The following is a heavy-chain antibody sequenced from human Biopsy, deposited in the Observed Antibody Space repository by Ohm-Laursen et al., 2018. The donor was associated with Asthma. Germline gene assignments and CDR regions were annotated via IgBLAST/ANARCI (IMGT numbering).Heavy chain of an antibody. D-gene: IGHD1-26*01. CDR1: GFSLSTLGVG. J-gene: IGHJ4*02. V-gene: IGHV2-5*02. CDR2: IFWDDDK. CDR3: VHTLVGLKAFDF. Sequence: TQTLTLTSTVSGFSLSTLGVGVGWFRQPPGKALEWLAHIFWDDDKRYSPSLKSRLTIAKDTSRNQVVLTMTNMDPVDTGTYYCVHTLVGLKAFDFWGQGTLVTVSS.